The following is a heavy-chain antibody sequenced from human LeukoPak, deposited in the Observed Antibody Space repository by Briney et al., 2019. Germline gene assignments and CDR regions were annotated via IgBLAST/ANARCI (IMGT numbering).Heavy chain of an antibody. CDR2: ISSSSSSYI. CDR3: AREVVVPAAARHYYYYYTDV. J-gene: IGHJ6*03. CDR1: GFTFSSYS. D-gene: IGHD2-2*01. V-gene: IGHV3-21*01. Sequence: PGGSLRLSCAASGFTFSSYSMNWVRQAPGKGLEWVSSISSSSSSYIYYADSVKGRFTISRDNAKNSLYLQMNSLRAEDTAVYYCAREVVVPAAARHYYYYYTDVWGKGTTVTVSS.